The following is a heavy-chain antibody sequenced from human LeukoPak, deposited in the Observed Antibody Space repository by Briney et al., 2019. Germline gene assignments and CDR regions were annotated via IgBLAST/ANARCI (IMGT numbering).Heavy chain of an antibody. D-gene: IGHD3-3*01. J-gene: IGHJ4*02. CDR3: ARGGSLYYDFWSGYYHFDY. CDR2: INHSGST. CDR1: GGSFSGYY. V-gene: IGHV4-34*01. Sequence: SETLSLTCAVYGGSFSGYYWSWIRQPPGKGLEWIGEINHSGSTNYNPSLKSRVTISVDTSKNQFSLKLSSVTAADTAVYYCARGGSLYYDFWSGYYHFDYWGQGTLVTVSS.